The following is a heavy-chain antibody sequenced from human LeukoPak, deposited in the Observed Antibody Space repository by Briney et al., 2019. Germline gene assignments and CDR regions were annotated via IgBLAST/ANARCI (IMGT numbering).Heavy chain of an antibody. Sequence: GGSLRLSCAASGFTFSSYGMHWVRQAPGEGLEWVAVIWYDGSNKYYADSVKGRFTISRDNSKNTLYLQMNSLRAEDTAVYYCARDIGYCSSTSCYRYGMDVWGKGTTVTVSS. CDR1: GFTFSSYG. CDR3: ARDIGYCSSTSCYRYGMDV. V-gene: IGHV3-33*01. D-gene: IGHD2-2*01. J-gene: IGHJ6*04. CDR2: IWYDGSNK.